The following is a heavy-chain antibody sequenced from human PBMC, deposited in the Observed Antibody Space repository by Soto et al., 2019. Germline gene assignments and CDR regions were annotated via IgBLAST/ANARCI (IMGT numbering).Heavy chain of an antibody. J-gene: IGHJ5*02. CDR3: ARDPRLNDFWSGYYSGVDP. D-gene: IGHD3-3*01. CDR2: ISAYNGNT. CDR1: GYTFTSYG. V-gene: IGHV1-18*01. Sequence: ASVKVSCKASGYTFTSYGISWVRQAPGQGLEWMGWISAYNGNTNYAQKLQGRVTMTTDTSTSTAYMELRSLRSDDTAVYYCARDPRLNDFWSGYYSGVDPWGQVTLVTV.